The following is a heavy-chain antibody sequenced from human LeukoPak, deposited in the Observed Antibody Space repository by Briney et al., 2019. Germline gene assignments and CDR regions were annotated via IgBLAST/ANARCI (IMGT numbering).Heavy chain of an antibody. J-gene: IGHJ4*02. CDR1: GYTLTDYF. CDR3: ARVIVGAVVYAY. V-gene: IGHV1-2*02. CDR2: INPNKGDT. D-gene: IGHD1-26*01. Sequence: ASVKVSCKASGYTLTDYFMHWVRQAPGQRLEWMGGINPNKGDTHDAQKFQGRVTMTKDTSISPAYMDLTRLRSDETAVYYCARVIVGAVVYAYWGQGTLVTVSS.